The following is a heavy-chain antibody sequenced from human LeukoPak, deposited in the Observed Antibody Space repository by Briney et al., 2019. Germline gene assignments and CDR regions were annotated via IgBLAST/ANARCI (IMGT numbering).Heavy chain of an antibody. V-gene: IGHV4-30-2*01. D-gene: IGHD2-2*02. CDR3: ARAYCSSTSCYRYFDL. CDR1: GGSISSGGYS. J-gene: IGHJ2*01. CDR2: IYHSGST. Sequence: SETLSLTCAVSGGSISSGGYSWSWIRQPPGKGLEWIGYIYHSGSTYYNPSLKSRVTISVDRSKNQFSLKLSSVTAADTAVYYCARAYCSSTSCYRYFDLWGRGTLVTVSS.